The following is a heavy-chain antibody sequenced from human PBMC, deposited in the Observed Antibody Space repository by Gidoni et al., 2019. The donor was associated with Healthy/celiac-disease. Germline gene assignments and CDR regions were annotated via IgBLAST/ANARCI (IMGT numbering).Heavy chain of an antibody. Sequence: QVQLVESGGGVVQPGRSLRLSCAASGFPFSSYAMHWVRQAPGKGLEWLAVRSYDGSNKYYADSVKGRFTISRDNSKNTLYLQMNSLRAEDTAVYYCARDLMVPGYCSSTSCYGGMDVWGQGTTVTASS. D-gene: IGHD2-2*01. V-gene: IGHV3-30*01. CDR1: GFPFSSYA. CDR3: ARDLMVPGYCSSTSCYGGMDV. CDR2: RSYDGSNK. J-gene: IGHJ6*02.